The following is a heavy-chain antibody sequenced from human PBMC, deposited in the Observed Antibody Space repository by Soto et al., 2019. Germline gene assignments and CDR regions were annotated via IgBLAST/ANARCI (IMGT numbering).Heavy chain of an antibody. CDR3: ARGWSYDILTGYSY. Sequence: QVQLVQSGAEVKKPGSSVKVSCKASGGTFSSYAINWVRQAPGHGLEWMGGIIPIFGTANYAQKFQGRVTITADESTSTDYMELSSLRSEDTAVYYCARGWSYDILTGYSYWGQGTLVIVSS. CDR2: IIPIFGTA. CDR1: GGTFSSYA. V-gene: IGHV1-69*01. D-gene: IGHD3-9*01. J-gene: IGHJ4*02.